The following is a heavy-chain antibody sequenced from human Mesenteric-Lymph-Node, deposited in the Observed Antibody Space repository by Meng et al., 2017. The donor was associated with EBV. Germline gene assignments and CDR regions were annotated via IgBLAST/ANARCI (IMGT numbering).Heavy chain of an antibody. Sequence: ALLQAGESGLFIPPETLSLTRAVYGGSFSGYVWSGVRQSPGKGLEWIGETNHSGYTSYNPSLKSRVTISPDTSKNQFSLKLSSVTAADTAMYYCARGRIAARSPWFDPWGQGTLVTVSS. CDR2: TNHSGYT. CDR3: ARGRIAARSPWFDP. CDR1: GGSFSGYV. D-gene: IGHD6-6*01. V-gene: IGHV4-34*01. J-gene: IGHJ5*02.